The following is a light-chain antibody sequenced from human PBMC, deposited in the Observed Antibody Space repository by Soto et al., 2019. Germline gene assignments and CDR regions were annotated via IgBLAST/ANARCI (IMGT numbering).Light chain of an antibody. Sequence: EIVLTQSPATLSLSPGERATLSCRASQSVSSYLAWYQQKPGQAPRLLIYDASNRATGIPARFSGSGSGTDFTLTISSLEPEDFAVYCCQQRSNWPHTFGGGTKVDIK. V-gene: IGKV3-11*01. CDR1: QSVSSY. CDR2: DAS. J-gene: IGKJ4*01. CDR3: QQRSNWPHT.